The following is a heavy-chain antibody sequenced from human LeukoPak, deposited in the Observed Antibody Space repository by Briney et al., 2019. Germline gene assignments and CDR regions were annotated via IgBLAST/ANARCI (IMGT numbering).Heavy chain of an antibody. CDR2: IYDTGDT. D-gene: IGHD2-21*02. J-gene: IGHJ6*03. CDR1: GASVSRES. V-gene: IGHV4-4*07. Sequence: SETLSLTCIVSGASVSRESWTWIRQPAGKGLEWIEYIYDTGDTTYNPSPQSRLTMSVDTSKNQLSLRLTSVTAADTAVYYCARNGFRTSCGTGCYSDYMDVWGKGATVTVSS. CDR3: ARNGFRTSCGTGCYSDYMDV.